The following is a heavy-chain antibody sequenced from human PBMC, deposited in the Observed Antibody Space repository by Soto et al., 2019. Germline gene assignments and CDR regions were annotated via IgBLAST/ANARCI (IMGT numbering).Heavy chain of an antibody. CDR3: GRHSSSWTEVY. CDR1: GYSFTTYW. V-gene: IGHV5-10-1*01. D-gene: IGHD6-13*01. CDR2: IDPSDSYT. Sequence: GESLKISCKGSGYSFTTYWISWVRQMPGKGLEWMGRIDPSDSYTNYSPSFQGHVTISVDKSITTAYLQWSSLKASDTAMYYCGRHSSSWTEVYWGQGTLVTVSS. J-gene: IGHJ4*02.